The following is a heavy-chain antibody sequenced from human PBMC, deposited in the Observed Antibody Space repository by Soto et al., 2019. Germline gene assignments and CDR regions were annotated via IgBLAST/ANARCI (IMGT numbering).Heavy chain of an antibody. CDR1: GGSFSGYY. V-gene: IGHV4-34*01. D-gene: IGHD2-2*01. CDR3: XXXXXXXXXXXXXXXXPAFDY. Sequence: QVQLQQWGAGLLKPSETLSLTCAVYGGSFSGYYWSWIRQPPGKGLEWIGEINHSGSTNYNPSLKSRVTISVXTSKNXXXXXXXXXXXXXXXXXXXXXXXXXXXXXXXXXXXPAFDYWGQGTLVTVSS. J-gene: IGHJ4*02. CDR2: INHSGST.